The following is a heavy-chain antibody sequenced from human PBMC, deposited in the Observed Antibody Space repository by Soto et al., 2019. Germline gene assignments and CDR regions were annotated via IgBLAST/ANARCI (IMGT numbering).Heavy chain of an antibody. CDR2: ISSSGSTI. CDR1: GFTFSSYE. J-gene: IGHJ6*02. Sequence: EVQLVESGGGLVQPGGSLRLSCAASGFTFSSYEMNWVRQAPGKGLEWVSYISSSGSTIYYADSVKGRFTISRDNAKNSMYLKMNSLRGEDTAVYYCARDKKDNVVVPTRIDYYYYGMAVWGQGTTVTVSS. V-gene: IGHV3-48*03. D-gene: IGHD2-2*01. CDR3: ARDKKDNVVVPTRIDYYYYGMAV.